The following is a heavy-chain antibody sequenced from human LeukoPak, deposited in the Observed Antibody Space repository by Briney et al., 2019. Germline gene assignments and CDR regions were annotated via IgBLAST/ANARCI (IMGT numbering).Heavy chain of an antibody. V-gene: IGHV3-74*01. Sequence: PGGSLRLSCAASGFSFSVYWMHWVRQAPGKGPVWVSRIKTDGSITDYADSVKGRFTISRDNAKNTLYLQMNSLRAEDTAVYYCAKGIIAVAGTYYYYYMDVWGKGTTVTISS. J-gene: IGHJ6*03. CDR2: IKTDGSIT. CDR3: AKGIIAVAGTYYYYYMDV. D-gene: IGHD6-19*01. CDR1: GFSFSVYW.